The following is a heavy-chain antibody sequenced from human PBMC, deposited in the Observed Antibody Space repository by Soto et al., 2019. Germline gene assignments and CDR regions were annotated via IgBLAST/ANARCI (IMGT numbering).Heavy chain of an antibody. J-gene: IGHJ3*02. CDR2: ISGSGGST. CDR1: GFTFSSYA. CDR3: AKGGDSSGYYAVGWNDAFDI. Sequence: PGGSLRLSCAASGFTFSSYAMSWVRQAPGKGLEWVSAISGSGGSTYYADSVKGRFTISRDNSKNTLYLQMNSLRAEDTAVYYCAKGGDSSGYYAVGWNDAFDIWGQGTMVTVSS. V-gene: IGHV3-23*01. D-gene: IGHD3-22*01.